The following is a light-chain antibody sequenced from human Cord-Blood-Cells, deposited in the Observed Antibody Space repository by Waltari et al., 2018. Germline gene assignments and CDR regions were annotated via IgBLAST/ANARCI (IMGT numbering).Light chain of an antibody. V-gene: IGLV2-11*01. CDR2: DVS. J-gene: IGLJ1*01. CDR3: CSYAGSYTYV. Sequence: QSALTQPRSVSVSPGQSVTISCTGTTSDVGGYNYVCCYQQHPGKAPKLMIYDVSKRPSGVPDRFSGSKSGNTASLTISGLQAEDEADYYCCSYAGSYTYVFGTGTKVTVL. CDR1: TSDVGGYNY.